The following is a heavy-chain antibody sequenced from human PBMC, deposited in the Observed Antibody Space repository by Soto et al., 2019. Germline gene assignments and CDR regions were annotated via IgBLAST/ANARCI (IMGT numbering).Heavy chain of an antibody. V-gene: IGHV3-21*01. D-gene: IGHD6-13*01. Sequence: GGSLRLSCAASGFTFNSYSMNWVRQAPGKGLEWVSSISHSSHYIYYADSMKGRFTISRDNAKNSLYLQMNSLRAEDTAVYYCAREEMYSSSWYPDYWGQGTLFTVS. CDR1: GFTFNSYS. CDR2: ISHSSHYI. J-gene: IGHJ4*02. CDR3: AREEMYSSSWYPDY.